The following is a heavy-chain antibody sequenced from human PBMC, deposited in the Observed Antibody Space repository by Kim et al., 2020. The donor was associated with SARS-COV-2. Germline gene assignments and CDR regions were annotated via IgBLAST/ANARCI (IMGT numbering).Heavy chain of an antibody. J-gene: IGHJ4*02. D-gene: IGHD4-17*01. V-gene: IGHV3-7*01. CDR3: ASGPTGGATDY. CDR1: GLTFTNFW. CDR2: TNQDGSGS. Sequence: GGSLRLSCVGSGLTFTNFWMNWVRQAPGKGLEWVSKTNQDGSGSYYVDSVKGRFIISRDNAENSLHLQMNSLRVEDTAVYYCASGPTGGATDYWGRGTLVSVSS.